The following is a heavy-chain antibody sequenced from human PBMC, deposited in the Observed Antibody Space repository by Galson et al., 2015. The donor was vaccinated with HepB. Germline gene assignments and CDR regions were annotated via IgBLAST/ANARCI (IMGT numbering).Heavy chain of an antibody. D-gene: IGHD2-21*01. CDR3: ARGPYYIAFDI. Sequence: LSLTCAVYGGSFSGYYWSWIRQPPGKGLEWIGEITDSGGTSYNPSLKSRVTIPVDTSKKQFSLKLSSVTAADTAVYYCARGPYYIAFDIWGQGTMVTVSS. CDR1: GGSFSGYY. V-gene: IGHV4-34*01. J-gene: IGHJ3*02. CDR2: ITDSGGT.